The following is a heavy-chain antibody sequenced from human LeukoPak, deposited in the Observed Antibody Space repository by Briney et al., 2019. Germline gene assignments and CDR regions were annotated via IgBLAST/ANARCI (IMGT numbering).Heavy chain of an antibody. CDR1: GGSISSYY. V-gene: IGHV4-59*01. CDR2: IYYSGST. CDR3: ARLHYYDSSSEYYFDY. J-gene: IGHJ4*02. Sequence: SETLSLTCTVSGGSISSYYWNWIRQPPGKGLEWIGYIYYSGSTNYNPSLKSRVTISVDTSKNQFSLKLSSVTAADTAVYYCARLHYYDSSSEYYFDYWGQGTLVSVSS. D-gene: IGHD3-22*01.